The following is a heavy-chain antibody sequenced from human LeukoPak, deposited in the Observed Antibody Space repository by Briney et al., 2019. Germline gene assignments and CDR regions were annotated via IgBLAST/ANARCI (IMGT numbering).Heavy chain of an antibody. J-gene: IGHJ4*02. Sequence: GGSLRLSCAASGFTFSSCWMHWVRQTPGKGLVWVSRINNDGSGTSYADSVKGRFTISRDNSKNTVFLQMSSLRVEDTAVYYCANLGSSELRVPASQGNWGQGTLVTVSS. CDR1: GFTFSSCW. CDR3: ANLGSSELRVPASQGN. V-gene: IGHV3-74*01. CDR2: INNDGSGT. D-gene: IGHD2-2*01.